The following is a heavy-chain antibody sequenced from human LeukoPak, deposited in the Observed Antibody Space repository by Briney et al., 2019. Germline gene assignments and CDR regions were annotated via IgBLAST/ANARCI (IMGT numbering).Heavy chain of an antibody. CDR2: IGYDGKKK. CDR1: GFIFANYG. J-gene: IGHJ4*02. Sequence: GGSLRLSCVASGFIFANYGIHWVRQAPGKGLEWVTFIGYDGKKKFYADSVKGRITISRGNSKNTVYLEMSSLRPDDTAFYYCAKEGTLELFVHWGQGTLLTVS. CDR3: AKEGTLELFVH. V-gene: IGHV3-30*02. D-gene: IGHD1-26*01.